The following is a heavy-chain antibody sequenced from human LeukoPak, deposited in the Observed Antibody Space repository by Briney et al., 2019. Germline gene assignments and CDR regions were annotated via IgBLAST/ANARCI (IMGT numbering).Heavy chain of an antibody. CDR1: GITVSTFW. D-gene: IGHD1-26*01. Sequence: SGGSLRLSCAASGITVSTFWMHRVRQAPGEGLVWVSRINTDGSVTNYADSVEGRFTISRDNARDMLYLQMNDLRAEDTAVYYCVTDRYSDSAFGDWGQGTLVTVSS. V-gene: IGHV3-74*01. J-gene: IGHJ4*02. CDR2: INTDGSVT. CDR3: VTDRYSDSAFGD.